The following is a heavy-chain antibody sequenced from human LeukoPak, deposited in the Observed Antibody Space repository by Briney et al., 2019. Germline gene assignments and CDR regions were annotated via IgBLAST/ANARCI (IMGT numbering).Heavy chain of an antibody. CDR1: GYTFTNFY. V-gene: IGHV1-46*01. D-gene: IGHD3-9*01. Sequence: ASVKVSCRASGYTFTNFYMHWVRQAPGQGLDWMGIINPSGTGTTYAQKFQGRVTMTRDTSTSTVYMELSSLRSEDTAVYYCAREKEVNTHYDILTGSHDAFDIWGQGTMVTVPS. CDR3: AREKEVNTHYDILTGSHDAFDI. CDR2: INPSGTGT. J-gene: IGHJ3*02.